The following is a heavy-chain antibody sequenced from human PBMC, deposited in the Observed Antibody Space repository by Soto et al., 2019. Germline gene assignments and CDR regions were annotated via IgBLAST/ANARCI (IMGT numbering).Heavy chain of an antibody. D-gene: IGHD7-27*01. CDR1: GGSISSSSSY. CDR3: VRDLDWGFDY. V-gene: IGHV4-39*02. Sequence: SETLSLTCTVSGGSISSSSSYWGWIRQPPGKGLEWVGSIYYLGNTYYNPSLGSRVTISVDTSKNQFSLKLRSVTAADTAVYYCVRDLDWGFDYWGQGTQVTVSS. CDR2: IYYLGNT. J-gene: IGHJ4*02.